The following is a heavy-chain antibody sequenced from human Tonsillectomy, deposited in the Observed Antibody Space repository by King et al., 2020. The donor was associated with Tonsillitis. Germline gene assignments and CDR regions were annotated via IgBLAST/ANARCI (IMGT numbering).Heavy chain of an antibody. CDR2: ISYDGSNK. CDR1: GFTFSSYG. CDR3: AKDDDSSGYYLLDY. V-gene: IGHV3-30*18. D-gene: IGHD3-22*01. Sequence: HVQLVESGGGVVQPGRSLRLSCAASGFTFSSYGMHWVRQAPGKGLEWVAFISYDGSNKYYADSVKGRFTISRENSKNTLYLQMNSLRAEDTAVYYCAKDDDSSGYYLLDYWGQGTLVTVSS. J-gene: IGHJ4*02.